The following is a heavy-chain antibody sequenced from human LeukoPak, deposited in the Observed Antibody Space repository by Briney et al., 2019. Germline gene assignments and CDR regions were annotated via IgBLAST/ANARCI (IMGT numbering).Heavy chain of an antibody. J-gene: IGHJ5*02. CDR3: AREGHCDYVWGSYSWFDP. CDR2: ISSSSSYI. CDR1: GFTFSSYS. V-gene: IGHV3-21*01. D-gene: IGHD3-16*01. Sequence: KPGGSLRLSCAASGFTFSSYSMNWVRQAPGKGLEWVSSISSSSSYIYYADSVKGRFTISRDNAKNSLYLQMNSLRAEDTAVYYCAREGHCDYVWGSYSWFDPWGQGTLVTVSS.